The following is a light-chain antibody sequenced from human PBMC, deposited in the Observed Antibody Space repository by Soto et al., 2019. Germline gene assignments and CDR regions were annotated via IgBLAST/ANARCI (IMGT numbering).Light chain of an antibody. V-gene: IGKV3-20*01. CDR1: QSVGSNY. J-gene: IGKJ1*01. CDR3: QQYGSSPWT. CDR2: AAS. Sequence: EIVLTQSPGTLSLSPGERATLSCRASQSVGSNYLAWYQQKPGQAPRLLIYAASGRATGIPDRFSGSGSGTACTLTISRLEPEDSAVYYCQQYGSSPWTFGQGTKVEVK.